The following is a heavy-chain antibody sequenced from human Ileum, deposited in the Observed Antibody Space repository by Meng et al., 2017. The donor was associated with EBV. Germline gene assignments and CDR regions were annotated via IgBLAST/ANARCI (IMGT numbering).Heavy chain of an antibody. Sequence: VQLQGSGPGPVKPSETLSLTCSVSNGAVSSYGYYWTWIRQPPGKGLEWIGYMSYTGSTNYKSTLKSRVTISVDKSKNQFSLKLSSVTAADTAVYYCARERGGGDRGIQWGQGTLVTVSS. J-gene: IGHJ4*02. V-gene: IGHV4-61*08. CDR2: MSYTGST. D-gene: IGHD2-21*02. CDR3: ARERGGGDRGIQ. CDR1: NGAVSSYGYY.